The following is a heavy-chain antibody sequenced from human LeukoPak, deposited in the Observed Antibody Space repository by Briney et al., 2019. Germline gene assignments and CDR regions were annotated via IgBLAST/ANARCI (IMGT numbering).Heavy chain of an antibody. CDR2: INPSGGST. Sequence: GASVKVSCKASGCTFTSYYMHWVRQAPGQGLEWMGIINPSGGSTSYAQKFQGRVTMTRDTSTSTVYMELSSLRSEDTAVYYCARAVRYYYDSSGYSRFDYWGQGTLVTVSS. CDR1: GCTFTSYY. V-gene: IGHV1-46*01. J-gene: IGHJ4*02. D-gene: IGHD3-22*01. CDR3: ARAVRYYYDSSGYSRFDY.